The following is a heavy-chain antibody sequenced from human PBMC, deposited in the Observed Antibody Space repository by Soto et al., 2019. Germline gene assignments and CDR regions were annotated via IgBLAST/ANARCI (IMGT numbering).Heavy chain of an antibody. V-gene: IGHV3-74*01. CDR1: GFTFSSYW. D-gene: IGHD5-12*01. CDR3: ARVGYSGYDYSYYYYGMDV. J-gene: IGHJ6*02. CDR2: INSDGSST. Sequence: PGGSLRLSCAASGFTFSSYWMHWVRQAPGKGLVWVSRINSDGSSTTYADSVKGRFTISRDNAKNTLYLQMNSLRAEDTAVYYCARVGYSGYDYSYYYYGMDVWGQGTTVTVSS.